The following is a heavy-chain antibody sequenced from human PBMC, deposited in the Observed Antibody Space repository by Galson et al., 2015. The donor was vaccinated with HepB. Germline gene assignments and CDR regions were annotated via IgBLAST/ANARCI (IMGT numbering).Heavy chain of an antibody. CDR3: ASLWGRYDSSGYSRYYFDY. Sequence: SVKVSCKASGGTFSSYTISWVRQAPGRGLEWMGRIIPILGIANYAQKFQGRVTITADKSTSTAYMELSSLRSEDTAVYYCASLWGRYDSSGYSRYYFDYWGQGTLVTVSS. CDR1: GGTFSSYT. V-gene: IGHV1-69*02. J-gene: IGHJ4*02. CDR2: IIPILGIA. D-gene: IGHD3-22*01.